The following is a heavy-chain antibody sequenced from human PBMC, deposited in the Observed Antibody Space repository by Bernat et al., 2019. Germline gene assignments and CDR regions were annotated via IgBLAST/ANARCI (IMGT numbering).Heavy chain of an antibody. J-gene: IGHJ4*02. CDR1: GGSISSSSYY. CDR2: IYYSGST. D-gene: IGHD4-17*01. Sequence: QLQLQESGPGLVKPSETLSLTCTVSGGSISSSSYYWGWIRQPPGKGLEWIGTIYYSGSTYYNPSLKSRVTISVDTSKNQFSLKLSSVTAADTAIYYCARHKLSGTTTLPYYVDYWGQGTLVTVSS. CDR3: ARHKLSGTTTLPYYVDY. V-gene: IGHV4-39*01.